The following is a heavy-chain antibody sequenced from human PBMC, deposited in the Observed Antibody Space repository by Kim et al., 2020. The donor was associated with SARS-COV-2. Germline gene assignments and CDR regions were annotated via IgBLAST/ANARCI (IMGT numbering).Heavy chain of an antibody. CDR3: ARGDGELLYN. J-gene: IGHJ3*02. CDR1: GGSFSGYY. D-gene: IGHD3-10*01. V-gene: IGHV4-34*01. CDR2: INHSGST. Sequence: SETLSLTCAVYGGSFSGYYWSWIRQPPGKGLEWIGEINHSGSTNYNPSLKSRVTISVDTSKNQFSLKLSSVTAADTAVYYCARGDGELLYNWGQGTMVTV.